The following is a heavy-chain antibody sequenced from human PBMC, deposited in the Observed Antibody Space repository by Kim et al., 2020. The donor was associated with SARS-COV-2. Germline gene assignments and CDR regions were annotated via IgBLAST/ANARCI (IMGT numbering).Heavy chain of an antibody. CDR1: GYTLTELS. D-gene: IGHD3-22*01. Sequence: ASVKVSCKVSGYTLTELSMHWVRQAPGKGLEWMGGFDPEDGETIYAQKFQGRVTMTEDTSTDTAYMELSSLRSEDTAVYYCATILPSGYYYYFDYWGQGTLVTVSS. V-gene: IGHV1-24*01. CDR2: FDPEDGET. CDR3: ATILPSGYYYYFDY. J-gene: IGHJ4*02.